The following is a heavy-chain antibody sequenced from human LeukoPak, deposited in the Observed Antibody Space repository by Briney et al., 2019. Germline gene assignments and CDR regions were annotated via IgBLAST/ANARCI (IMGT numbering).Heavy chain of an antibody. V-gene: IGHV4-38-2*02. Sequence: SETLSLTCTVSGYFISRGYYWGWIRQPPGKGLEWIGSIYHSGSTYYNPSLKSRVTISVDTSKNQFSLKLTSVTAADTAVYYCARRTVFYYMDVWGKGTTVTVSS. CDR3: ARRTVFYYMDV. J-gene: IGHJ6*03. CDR1: GYFISRGYY. CDR2: IYHSGST. D-gene: IGHD1-1*01.